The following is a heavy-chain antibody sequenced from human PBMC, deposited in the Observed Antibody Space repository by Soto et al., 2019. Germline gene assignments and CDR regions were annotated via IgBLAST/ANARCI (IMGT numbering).Heavy chain of an antibody. J-gene: IGHJ5*02. CDR2: IYTSGST. CDR3: ARVFGQMTYKSWFDP. Sequence: SGTXSLTCTVSGFSIIIYYLSWIRQPAGKGLAWIGRIYTSGSTNYNPSLKSRVTMSVDTSKNQFSLKLSSVTAADMAVYYCARVFGQMTYKSWFDPWGQGTLVTSPQ. D-gene: IGHD1-20*01. V-gene: IGHV4-4*07. CDR1: GFSIIIYY.